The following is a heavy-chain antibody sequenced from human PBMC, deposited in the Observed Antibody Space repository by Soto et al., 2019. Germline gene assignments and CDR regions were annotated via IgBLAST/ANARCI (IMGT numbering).Heavy chain of an antibody. D-gene: IGHD3-10*01. CDR1: GGSISNYY. CDR3: ARKGFGALHGLVDG. CDR2: VHDSWGS. J-gene: IGHJ6*02. V-gene: IGHV4-59*08. Sequence: QVPLQESGPGLVKPSETLSLSCTVSGGSISNYYWSWFRQTPGKGLEWIGYVHDSWGSNYNPSLKSRVAISLDTSKSQFSLKLTSVTATETAVYYCARKGFGALHGLVDGWGQGTTVTVSS.